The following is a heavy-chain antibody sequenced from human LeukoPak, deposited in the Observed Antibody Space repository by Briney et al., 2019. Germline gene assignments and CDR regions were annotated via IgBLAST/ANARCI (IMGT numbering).Heavy chain of an antibody. CDR1: GGSFSGNY. CDR3: VTGQWLVPVSY. CDR2: INHSGST. D-gene: IGHD6-19*01. J-gene: IGHJ4*02. V-gene: IGHV4-34*01. Sequence: SETLSLTCVVNGGSFSGNYWSWIRQPPGKRLEWIGEINHSGSTNYNPSLKSRVTISVDTSKNQFSLKLSSVTAADTAVYYCVTGQWLVPVSYWGQGTLVTVSS.